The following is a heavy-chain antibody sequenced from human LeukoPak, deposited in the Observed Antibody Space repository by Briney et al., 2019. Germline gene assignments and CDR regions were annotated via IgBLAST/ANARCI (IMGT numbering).Heavy chain of an antibody. CDR3: ARPAYTAAYDL. CDR1: GFTFSTYW. J-gene: IGHJ3*01. Sequence: GGSLRLSCVASGFTFSTYWMTWVRQAPGKGLEWVANMKGDGSEKHYVGSVKGRFTISRDNAKSSLYLQMNSLRAEDSAVYYCARPAYTAAYDLWGQGTMVTVSS. V-gene: IGHV3-7*01. CDR2: MKGDGSEK. D-gene: IGHD3-16*01.